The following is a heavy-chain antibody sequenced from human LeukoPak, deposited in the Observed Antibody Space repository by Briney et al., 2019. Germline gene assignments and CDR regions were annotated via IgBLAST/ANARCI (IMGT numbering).Heavy chain of an antibody. CDR3: ARDDKGHDAFDI. CDR1: GYTFTGYY. V-gene: IGHV1-2*06. Sequence: ASVKVSCKASGYTFTGYYMHWVRQAPGQGLEWMGRINPNSGGTNYAQKFQGRVTMTRDTSISTAYMELSRLRSDDTAVYYCARDDKGHDAFDIWGQGTMVTVSS. D-gene: IGHD3-22*01. CDR2: INPNSGGT. J-gene: IGHJ3*02.